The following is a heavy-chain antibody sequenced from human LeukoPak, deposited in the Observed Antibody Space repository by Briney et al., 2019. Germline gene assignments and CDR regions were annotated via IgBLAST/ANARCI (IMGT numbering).Heavy chain of an antibody. CDR3: AREGVGAATD. D-gene: IGHD1-26*01. Sequence: GGSLRLSCAASGFTFSSYWVSWVRQAPGKGLEWVANIKQDGSEKYYVDSVKGRFTISRDNAKNSLSLQMNSLRAEDTAVYYCAREGVGAATDWGQGTLVTVSS. V-gene: IGHV3-7*01. CDR1: GFTFSSYW. J-gene: IGHJ4*02. CDR2: IKQDGSEK.